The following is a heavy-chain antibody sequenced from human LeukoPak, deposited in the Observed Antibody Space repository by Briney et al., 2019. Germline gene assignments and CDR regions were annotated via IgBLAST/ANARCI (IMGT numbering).Heavy chain of an antibody. CDR1: GYTFTSYD. Sequence: ASVKVSCKASGYTFTSYDINWVRQATGQGLEWMGWMNPNSGNTGYAQKFQGRVTMTRNTSISTAYMELSSLRSDDTAVYYCARDNVDNYGMDVWGQGTTVTVSS. CDR3: ARDNVDNYGMDV. CDR2: MNPNSGNT. V-gene: IGHV1-8*01. D-gene: IGHD5-12*01. J-gene: IGHJ6*02.